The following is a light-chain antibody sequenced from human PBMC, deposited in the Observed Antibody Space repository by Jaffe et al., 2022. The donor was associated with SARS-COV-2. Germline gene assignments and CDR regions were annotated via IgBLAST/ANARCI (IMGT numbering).Light chain of an antibody. J-gene: IGLJ3*02. Sequence: QSALTQPASVSGSPGQSITFSCTGSSSDVGSYNLVSWFQQHPGKAPKLIIYDVNKRPSGVSDRFSGSKSGDTASLTISGLRAEDEAIYYCCAYEDRVFGGGTKLTVL. CDR3: CAYEDRV. CDR1: SSDVGSYNL. CDR2: DVN. V-gene: IGLV2-23*02.